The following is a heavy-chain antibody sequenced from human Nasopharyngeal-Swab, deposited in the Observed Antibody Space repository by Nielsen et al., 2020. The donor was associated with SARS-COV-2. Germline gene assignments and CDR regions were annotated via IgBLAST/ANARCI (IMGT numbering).Heavy chain of an antibody. J-gene: IGHJ4*02. Sequence: ASVKVSCKASGYTFTSYYMHWVRQAPGQGLEWMGIINPSGGSTSYAQKFQGRVTMTRDTSTSTVYMELSSLRSEDTAVYYCARDPLQITMVRGVMDYWGQGTLVTVSS. CDR1: GYTFTSYY. V-gene: IGHV1-46*01. CDR2: INPSGGST. CDR3: ARDPLQITMVRGVMDY. D-gene: IGHD3-10*01.